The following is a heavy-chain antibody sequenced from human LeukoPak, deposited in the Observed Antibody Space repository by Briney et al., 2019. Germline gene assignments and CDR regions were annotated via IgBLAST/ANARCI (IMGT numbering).Heavy chain of an antibody. Sequence: GGSLRLSCAASGFTVRNNYMSWVCQAPGKGLEWVSVIYSGGSTYYADSVKGRFTISRDNSKNTLYLQMNSLRAEDTAVYFCATGERMVRGDGVDYWGQGTLVTVSS. CDR1: GFTVRNNY. CDR2: IYSGGST. J-gene: IGHJ4*02. V-gene: IGHV3-66*01. D-gene: IGHD3-10*01. CDR3: ATGERMVRGDGVDY.